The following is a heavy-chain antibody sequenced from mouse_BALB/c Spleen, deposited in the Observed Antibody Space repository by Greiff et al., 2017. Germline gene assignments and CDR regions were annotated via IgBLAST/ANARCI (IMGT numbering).Heavy chain of an antibody. J-gene: IGHJ2*01. V-gene: IGHV1-15*01. CDR1: GYTFTDYE. D-gene: IGHD1-1*01. CDR2: IDPETGGT. CDR3: TRSRDYYGSSPYYFDY. Sequence: QAQLQQSGAELVRPGASVTLSCKASGYTFTDYEMHWVKQTPVHGLEWIGAIDPETGGTAYNQKFKGKATLTADKSSSTAYIELRSLTSEDSAVYYCTRSRDYYGSSPYYFDYWGQGTTLTVSS.